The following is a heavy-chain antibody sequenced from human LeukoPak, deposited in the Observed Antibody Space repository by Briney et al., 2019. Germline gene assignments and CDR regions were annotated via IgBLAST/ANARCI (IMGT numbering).Heavy chain of an antibody. CDR1: GYTFSGSY. V-gene: IGHV1-2*02. D-gene: IGHD4-11*01. J-gene: IGHJ4*02. Sequence: ASVKVSCKTSGYTFSGSYMHWVRQAPGQGLEWMGWINPNNGVAIYAQKFQGRVTMTRDTSISTFYMELSTMRSDDTAVYYCATNSRLDHWGQGTLVTVSS. CDR3: ATNSRLDH. CDR2: INPNNGVA.